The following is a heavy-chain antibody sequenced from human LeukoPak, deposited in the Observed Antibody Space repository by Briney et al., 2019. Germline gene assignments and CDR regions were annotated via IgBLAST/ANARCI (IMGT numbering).Heavy chain of an antibody. Sequence: ASVKVSCKASGFTFTRSAMQWVRQARGQRLEWIGWIVVGSGNINYAQKFQERVTITRDMSTSTAYMELSSLRSEDTAVYYCARDRGVRGVIKKYNWFDPWGQGTLVTVSS. CDR2: IVVGSGNI. J-gene: IGHJ5*02. V-gene: IGHV1-58*02. CDR1: GFTFTRSA. CDR3: ARDRGVRGVIKKYNWFDP. D-gene: IGHD3-10*01.